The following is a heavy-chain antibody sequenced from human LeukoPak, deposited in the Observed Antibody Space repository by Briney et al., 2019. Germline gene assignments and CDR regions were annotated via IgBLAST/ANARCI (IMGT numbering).Heavy chain of an antibody. Sequence: SGPTPVNPPQNLTLSSTFSTISLSTSGVGVSWVRQPLGKALEWLAFIYWNDDKRYSPSLKSRLTITKDTSKNQVVLTMTNMDPVDTATYYCAHRGTVGTPHDAFDNWGQGTMVTVFS. CDR1: TISLSTSGVG. V-gene: IGHV2-5*01. J-gene: IGHJ3*02. CDR2: IYWNDDK. D-gene: IGHD4-23*01. CDR3: AHRGTVGTPHDAFDN.